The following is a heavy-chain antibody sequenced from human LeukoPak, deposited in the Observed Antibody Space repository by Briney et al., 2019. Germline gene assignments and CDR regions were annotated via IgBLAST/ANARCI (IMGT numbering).Heavy chain of an antibody. CDR2: IKQDGSEQ. J-gene: IGHJ4*02. V-gene: IGHV3-7*01. Sequence: PSETLSLTCAVYGGSFSGYYWSWLRQPPGKGLEWLANIKQDGSEQYYVDSVKGRFTISRDNAKNSLYLQMHSLRAEDTAVYYCATSNWGSNYWGQGTLVTVSS. D-gene: IGHD7-27*01. CDR3: ATSNWGSNY. CDR1: GGSFSGYY.